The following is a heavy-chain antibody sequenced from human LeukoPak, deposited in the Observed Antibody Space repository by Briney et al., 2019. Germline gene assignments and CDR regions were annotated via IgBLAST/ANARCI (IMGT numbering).Heavy chain of an antibody. Sequence: GGSLRLSCAASGFTFSSYAMHWVRQAPGKGLEWVAVISYDGSNKYYADSVKGRFTISRDNSKNTLYLQMNSLRAEDTAVYYCARAHRSGGWSSAFDIWGQGTMVTVSS. D-gene: IGHD6-19*01. CDR2: ISYDGSNK. J-gene: IGHJ3*02. CDR3: ARAHRSGGWSSAFDI. CDR1: GFTFSSYA. V-gene: IGHV3-30-3*01.